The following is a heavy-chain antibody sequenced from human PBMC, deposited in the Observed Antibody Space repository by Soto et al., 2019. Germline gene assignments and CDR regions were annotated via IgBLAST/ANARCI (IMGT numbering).Heavy chain of an antibody. CDR3: AKPNLYCSSTSCYDY. CDR2: IFGSGGST. CDR1: GFTFSNYA. D-gene: IGHD2-2*01. Sequence: EVQLLESGGGLVQPGGSLRLSCAASGFTFSNYAMSWVRQAPGKGLEWVSAIFGSGGSTYYADSVKGRFTISRDNSKNTLYLQMNSLRAEDTAVYYCAKPNLYCSSTSCYDYWGQGTLVSVSS. J-gene: IGHJ4*02. V-gene: IGHV3-23*01.